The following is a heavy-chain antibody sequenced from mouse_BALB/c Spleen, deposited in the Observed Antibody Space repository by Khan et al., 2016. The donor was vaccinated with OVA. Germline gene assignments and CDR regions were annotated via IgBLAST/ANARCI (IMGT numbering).Heavy chain of an antibody. Sequence: EVQLQESGPGLVKPSQSLSLTCTVTGYSITSDYAWNWIRQFPGNKLEWMGYISSSGSTNYTPALKSRISITRDTSKNQFFLQLNSVTTEDTATYYCARDGSRYNYAMDYWDQGTSVTVSS. D-gene: IGHD2-3*01. CDR3: ARDGSRYNYAMDY. J-gene: IGHJ4*01. CDR1: GYSITSDYA. V-gene: IGHV3-2*02. CDR2: ISSSGST.